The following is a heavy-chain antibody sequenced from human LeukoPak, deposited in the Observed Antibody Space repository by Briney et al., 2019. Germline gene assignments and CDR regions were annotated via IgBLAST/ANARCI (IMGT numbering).Heavy chain of an antibody. CDR3: ARDSGTDAFDI. V-gene: IGHV4-4*02. CDR1: GGSLSTTSW. CDR2: VYHSGGGNK. J-gene: IGHJ3*02. D-gene: IGHD2-15*01. Sequence: SETLSLTCAVSGGSLSTTSWWVWLRQPPGKGLEWIGEVYHSGGGNKNYNPSLKSQVTISIDTSKNQFSLKVNSVTAADTAVYYCARDSGTDAFDIWGQGTVVTVSS.